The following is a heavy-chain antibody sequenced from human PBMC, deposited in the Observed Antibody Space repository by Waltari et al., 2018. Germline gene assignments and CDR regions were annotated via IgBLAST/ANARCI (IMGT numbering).Heavy chain of an antibody. CDR3: ARDLIVGATMPINWFDP. D-gene: IGHD1-26*01. CDR2: INPNSGGT. V-gene: IGHV1-2*02. Sequence: QVQLVQSGAEVKKPGASVKVSCKASGSTFTGYYMHWVRQAPGQGLEWMGWINPNSGGTNYAQKFQGRVTMTRDTSISTAYMELSRLRSDDTAVYYCARDLIVGATMPINWFDPWGQGTLVTVSS. CDR1: GSTFTGYY. J-gene: IGHJ5*02.